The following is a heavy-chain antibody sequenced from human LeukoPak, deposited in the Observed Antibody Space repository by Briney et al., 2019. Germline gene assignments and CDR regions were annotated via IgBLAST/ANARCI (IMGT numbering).Heavy chain of an antibody. CDR2: ISSLGSAR. D-gene: IGHD3-22*01. Sequence: GGSLRLSCAASGLILRSYEMNWVRQAPGKGLEWVSYISSLGSARDYAESVKGRFTISRDDAKNSLYLQMNSLRAEDTAVYYCARKYYDSSGYYYFDYWSQGTLVTVSS. CDR1: GLILRSYE. J-gene: IGHJ4*02. CDR3: ARKYYDSSGYYYFDY. V-gene: IGHV3-48*03.